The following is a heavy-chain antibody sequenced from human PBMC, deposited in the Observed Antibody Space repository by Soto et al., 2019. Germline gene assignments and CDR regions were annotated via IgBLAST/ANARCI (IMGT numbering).Heavy chain of an antibody. CDR1: GFTFSSYG. J-gene: IGHJ6*02. CDR2: IWYDGSNK. V-gene: IGHV3-33*01. D-gene: IGHD3-16*01. Sequence: GGSLRLSCAASGFTFSSYGMHWVRQAPGKGLEWVAVIWYDGSNKYYADSVKGRFTISRDNSKNKLYLQMNSLRAEDTAVYYCARDLLGLRLGELAPDYYYYGMDVWGQGTTVTVSS. CDR3: ARDLLGLRLGELAPDYYYYGMDV.